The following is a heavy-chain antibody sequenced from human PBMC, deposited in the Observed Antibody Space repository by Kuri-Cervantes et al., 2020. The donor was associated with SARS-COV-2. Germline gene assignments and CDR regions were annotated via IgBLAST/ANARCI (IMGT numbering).Heavy chain of an antibody. CDR2: INSDGSST. J-gene: IGHJ6*03. CDR3: ARVHKAGATYYYYYMDV. CDR1: GFIFSSYW. V-gene: IGHV3-74*01. D-gene: IGHD1-26*01. Sequence: LSLTCAASGFIFSSYWMHWVRQAPGKGLVWVSRINSDGSSTSYADSVKGRFTISRDNAKNSLYLQMNSLRAEDTAVYYCARVHKAGATYYYYYMDVWGKGTTVTASS.